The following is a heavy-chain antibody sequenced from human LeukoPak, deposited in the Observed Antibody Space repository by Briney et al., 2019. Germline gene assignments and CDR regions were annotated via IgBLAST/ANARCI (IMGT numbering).Heavy chain of an antibody. CDR2: ISGSGGST. Sequence: GGSLRLSCAASGFTFSDAWMSWVRQAPGKGLEWVSAISGSGGSTYYADSVKGRFTISRDNSKNTLYLQMNSLRAEDTAVYYCAKDPPMVRGVITYYFDYWGQGTLVTVSS. J-gene: IGHJ4*02. CDR1: GFTFSDAW. D-gene: IGHD3-10*01. V-gene: IGHV3-23*01. CDR3: AKDPPMVRGVITYYFDY.